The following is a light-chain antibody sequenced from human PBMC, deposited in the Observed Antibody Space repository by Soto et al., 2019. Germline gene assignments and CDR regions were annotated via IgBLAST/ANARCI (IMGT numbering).Light chain of an antibody. V-gene: IGKV1-5*01. J-gene: IGKJ1*01. CDR2: DAS. Sequence: DIQMTQSAATLSGSVGDRVTITCRASQTISSWLAWYQQKPGKAPKLLIYDASRLQSGVPSRFSGSGPGTEFTLTISSLQPDDFATYYCQQYNSYSGTFGQRTKVDI. CDR3: QQYNSYSGT. CDR1: QTISSW.